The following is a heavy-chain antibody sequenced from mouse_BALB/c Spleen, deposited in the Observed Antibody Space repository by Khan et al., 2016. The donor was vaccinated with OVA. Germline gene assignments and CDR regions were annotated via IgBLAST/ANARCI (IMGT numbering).Heavy chain of an antibody. D-gene: IGHD2-1*01. J-gene: IGHJ1*01. CDR3: SREGNYAHWYFDV. CDR2: ISSGATYT. Sequence: EVELVESGGGLVKPGGSLKLSCAASGFTFSSYTLSWVRQTPEMRLEWVATISSGATYTYYPDSVKGRFTISRDNAKNTLYLQMSSLKSEDTAMYYCSREGNYAHWYFDVWGAGTTVTVSS. V-gene: IGHV5-6-4*01. CDR1: GFTFSSYT.